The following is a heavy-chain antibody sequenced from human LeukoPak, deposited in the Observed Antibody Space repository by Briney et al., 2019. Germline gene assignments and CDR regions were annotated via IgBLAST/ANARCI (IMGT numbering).Heavy chain of an antibody. D-gene: IGHD2-2*01. J-gene: IGHJ4*02. Sequence: PSENLSLTCTVSGAFIGRDSWGWIPQPPGKGLEWIGYISHSGSTDYKASLESRVTISRDTSNNQFSLKLNSVTAADTAVYYCTRFVAGIVVVPVRQPRPPPPRYFDYWGRGTLVTVSS. CDR1: GAFIGRDS. CDR3: TRFVAGIVVVPVRQPRPPPPRYFDY. CDR2: ISHSGST. V-gene: IGHV4-59*01.